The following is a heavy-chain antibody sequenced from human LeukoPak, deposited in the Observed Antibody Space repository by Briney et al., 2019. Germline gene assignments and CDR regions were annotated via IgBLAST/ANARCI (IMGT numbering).Heavy chain of an antibody. Sequence: PSETLSLTCTVSGGSISSGGHYWSWIRQHPGKGLEWIGYIYYTGSTNSNPSLKSRVSIDVDATKNQFSLKMRSVIAADTAVYYCARDGSGWYTDYWGQGTLVTVSS. CDR1: GGSISSGGHY. V-gene: IGHV4-31*03. D-gene: IGHD6-19*01. CDR3: ARDGSGWYTDY. J-gene: IGHJ4*02. CDR2: IYYTGST.